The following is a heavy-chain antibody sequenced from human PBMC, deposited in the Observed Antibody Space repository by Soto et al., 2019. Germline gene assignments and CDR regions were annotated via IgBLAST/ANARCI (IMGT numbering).Heavy chain of an antibody. CDR1: GFPFSRFA. D-gene: IGHD2-2*01. V-gene: IGHV3-23*01. CDR3: ASSTTLHY. J-gene: IGHJ4*02. CDR2: ISGSGGST. Sequence: PGGSLRLSCAASGFPFSRFAMNWVRQAPGKGLEWVSAISGSGGSTYYADSVKGRFTISRDNSKNTLYLQMNSLRAEDTAVYYCASSTTLHYWGQGTLVTVSS.